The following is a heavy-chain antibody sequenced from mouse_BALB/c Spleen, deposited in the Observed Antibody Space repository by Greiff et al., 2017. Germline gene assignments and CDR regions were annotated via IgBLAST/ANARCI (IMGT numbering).Heavy chain of an antibody. V-gene: IGHV1-7*01. J-gene: IGHJ3*01. CDR3: ASRFHMYDVCFAY. D-gene: IGHD2-14*01. CDR1: GYTFTSYW. Sequence: VQLQQSGAELAKPGASVKMSCKASGYTFTSYWMHWVKQRPGQGLAWIGYINPSTGYTEYNQKFKDKATLTADKSSSTAYMQLSSLPSEDSAVYYCASRFHMYDVCFAYWGQGTLVTVSA. CDR2: INPSTGYT.